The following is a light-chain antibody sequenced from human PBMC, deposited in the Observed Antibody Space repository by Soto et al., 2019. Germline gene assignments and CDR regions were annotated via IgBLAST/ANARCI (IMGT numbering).Light chain of an antibody. Sequence: QLVPTQSSSASASLGSSVKLTCTLSSGHRSYIIAWHQQQPGKAPRYLMKLEGSGSYNKGSGVPDRFSGSSSGADRYLTMSNLQSEDEADYYCETWDSNIRVFGGGTQLTVL. J-gene: IGLJ2*01. CDR3: ETWDSNIRV. V-gene: IGLV4-60*03. CDR2: LEGSGSY. CDR1: SGHRSYI.